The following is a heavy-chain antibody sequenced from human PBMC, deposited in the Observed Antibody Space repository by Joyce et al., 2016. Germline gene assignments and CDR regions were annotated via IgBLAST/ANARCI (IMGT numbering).Heavy chain of an antibody. Sequence: QMQLVQSGPEVQKPGTSVKVSCKASGFTFTSSAMHGVRQARGQRLEGIGWIVVGSGNTNYAQKFQERVTITRDMSTSTAYMELSSLRSEDTAVYYCAAAPDYYDSSGYYYSAFDIWGQGTMVTVSS. CDR2: IVVGSGNT. J-gene: IGHJ3*02. CDR1: GFTFTSSA. CDR3: AAAPDYYDSSGYYYSAFDI. D-gene: IGHD3-22*01. V-gene: IGHV1-58*02.